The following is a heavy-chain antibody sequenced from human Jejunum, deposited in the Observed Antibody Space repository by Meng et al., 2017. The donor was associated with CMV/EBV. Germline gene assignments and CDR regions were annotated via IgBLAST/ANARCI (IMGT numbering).Heavy chain of an antibody. CDR1: GGSISNTRDF. D-gene: IGHD6-13*01. J-gene: IGHJ4*02. Sequence: TCTVSGGSISNTRDFWAWIRQPPGKGLEWIGSIHYDGTTFYTPSLKSRVTISVDTSKSQFSLKLNSMTAADTAVYYCAREKSLAADNWGRGTLVTVSS. V-gene: IGHV4-39*07. CDR3: AREKSLAADN. CDR2: IHYDGTT.